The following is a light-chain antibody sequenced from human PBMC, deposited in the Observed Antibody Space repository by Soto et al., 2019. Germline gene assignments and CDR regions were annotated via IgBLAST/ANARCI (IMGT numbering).Light chain of an antibody. Sequence: EIVLTQSPGTLSLSPGERATLSCTASQNIGSKMAWYQQKPDQAPRLLIYGASTRVTGIPARFSGSGSGTEFTLTISSLQSEDFAVYHCQQYYNWWTFGQGTKVDIK. V-gene: IGKV3-15*01. CDR3: QQYYNWWT. J-gene: IGKJ1*01. CDR2: GAS. CDR1: QNIGSK.